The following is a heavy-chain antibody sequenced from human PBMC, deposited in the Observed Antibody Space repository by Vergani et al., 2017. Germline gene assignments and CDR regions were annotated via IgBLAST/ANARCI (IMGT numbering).Heavy chain of an antibody. CDR2: ISPDGFST. V-gene: IGHV1-46*01. CDR1: GYTFTAYY. CDR3: AGPQGTSAYYYGGFDY. Sequence: QVQLVQSGAEVGKPGASVKISCKASGYTFTAYYIHWVRQAPEQGLEWVGVISPDGFSTFYAQKFQGRVTITRDTSTSTVYVEVTSLRSDDTAVYYCAGPQGTSAYYYGGFDYWGQGILVTVSS. D-gene: IGHD3-22*01. J-gene: IGHJ4*02.